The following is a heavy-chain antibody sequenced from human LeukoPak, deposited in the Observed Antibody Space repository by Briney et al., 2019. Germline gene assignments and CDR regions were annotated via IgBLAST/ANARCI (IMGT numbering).Heavy chain of an antibody. CDR2: INAGNGNT. D-gene: IGHD5-18*01. CDR3: ARDRGWDSYGLYFDY. V-gene: IGHV1-3*03. CDR1: GYTFTSYA. J-gene: IGHJ4*02. Sequence: APVKVSCKASGYTFTSYAMHWVRQAPGQRLEWMGWINAGNGNTKYSQEFQGRVTITRDTSASTAYMELSSLRSEDMAVYYCARDRGWDSYGLYFDYWGQGTLVTVSS.